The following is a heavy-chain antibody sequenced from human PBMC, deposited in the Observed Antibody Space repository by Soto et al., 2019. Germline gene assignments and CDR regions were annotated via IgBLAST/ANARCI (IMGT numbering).Heavy chain of an antibody. Sequence: QVQLVQSGAEVKKPGSSVKVSCKASGGTFSSYTISWVRQAPGQGLEWMGRIIPILGIENYAQKFQGRVTNTADKSTSRAYMELSSLRSEDTAVYYFARKTRDILTGYDNDYWGQGTLVTVSS. D-gene: IGHD3-9*01. J-gene: IGHJ4*02. CDR1: GGTFSSYT. CDR2: IIPILGIE. CDR3: ARKTRDILTGYDNDY. V-gene: IGHV1-69*02.